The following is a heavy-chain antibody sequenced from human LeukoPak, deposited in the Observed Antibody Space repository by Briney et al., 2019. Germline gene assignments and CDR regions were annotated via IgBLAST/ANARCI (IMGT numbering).Heavy chain of an antibody. V-gene: IGHV5-10-1*01. Sequence: GESLKISCQGSGYSFTNYWISWVRQMPGKGLKWMTRIDPADSYTNYIPSFKGHVTISVEKSFSTAYLQWSSLKASDTAMYYCARHDQDGAFHIWGQGTMVTVSS. CDR1: GYSFTNYW. D-gene: IGHD3-16*01. CDR2: IDPADSYT. CDR3: ARHDQDGAFHI. J-gene: IGHJ3*02.